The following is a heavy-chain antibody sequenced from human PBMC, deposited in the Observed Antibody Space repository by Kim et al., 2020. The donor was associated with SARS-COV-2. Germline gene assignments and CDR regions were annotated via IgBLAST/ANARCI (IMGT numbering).Heavy chain of an antibody. CDR3: AREPYYYGSGSYFDY. Sequence: HPSLSSRVTMSVDTSKNQFSLELSSVTAADTAVYYCAREPYYYGSGSYFDYWGQGTLVTVSS. D-gene: IGHD3-10*01. J-gene: IGHJ4*02. V-gene: IGHV4-4*07.